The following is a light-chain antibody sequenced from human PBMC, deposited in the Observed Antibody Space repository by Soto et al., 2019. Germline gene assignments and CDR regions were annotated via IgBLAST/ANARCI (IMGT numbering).Light chain of an antibody. CDR3: QQSYSTPYT. V-gene: IGKV1-39*01. CDR1: QSISSY. CDR2: AAS. Sequence: DIQMTQSPSSLSASVGDRVTITCRASQSISSYLNWYQQKPGKAPKLLIYAASSLQSGVPSRFSGSGSEKDFTLTSSSLQPEDFATYYCQQSYSTPYTFGQGTKLEIK. J-gene: IGKJ2*01.